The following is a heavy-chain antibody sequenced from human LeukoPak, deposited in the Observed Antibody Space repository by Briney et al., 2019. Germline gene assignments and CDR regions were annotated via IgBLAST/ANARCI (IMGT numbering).Heavy chain of an antibody. CDR3: ARDRGGSGPTTTDY. Sequence: PGGSLRLSCAASGFTFSSYYMNWVRQAPGKGLVWVSRINSDGSSTIYADSVKGRFTISRDNAKNTLYLQLNSLRAEDTAVYYCARDRGGSGPTTTDYWGQGTLVTVSS. CDR1: GFTFSSYY. V-gene: IGHV3-74*01. D-gene: IGHD6-19*01. CDR2: INSDGSST. J-gene: IGHJ4*02.